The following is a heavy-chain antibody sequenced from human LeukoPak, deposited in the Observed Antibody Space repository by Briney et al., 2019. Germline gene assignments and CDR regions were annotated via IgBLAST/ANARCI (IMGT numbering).Heavy chain of an antibody. CDR2: IYYSGST. Sequence: SETLSLTCTVSGGSISSSSYYWGWIRQPPGKGLEWIGSIYYSGSTYYNPSLKSRVTISVDTSKNQFSLKLSPVTAADTAVYYCARHSLDAFDIWGQGTMVTVSS. V-gene: IGHV4-39*01. CDR3: ARHSLDAFDI. CDR1: GGSISSSSYY. J-gene: IGHJ3*02.